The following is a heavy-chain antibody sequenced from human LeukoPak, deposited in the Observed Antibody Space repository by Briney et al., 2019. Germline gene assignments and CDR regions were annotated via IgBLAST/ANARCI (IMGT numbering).Heavy chain of an antibody. CDR3: ARVRLYCSGGSCSLPDYYYYGMDV. CDR2: INHSGST. D-gene: IGHD2-15*01. Sequence: SQTLSLTCAVYGGSFSGCYWSWIRQPPGKGLEWIGEINHSGSTNYNPSLKSRVTISVDTSENQFSLKLSSVTAADTAVYYCARVRLYCSGGSCSLPDYYYYGMDVWGQGTTVTVSS. V-gene: IGHV4-34*01. J-gene: IGHJ6*02. CDR1: GGSFSGCY.